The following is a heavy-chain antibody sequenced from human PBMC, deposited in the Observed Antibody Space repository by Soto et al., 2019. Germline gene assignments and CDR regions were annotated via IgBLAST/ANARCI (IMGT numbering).Heavy chain of an antibody. J-gene: IGHJ4*02. Sequence: SETLSLTCAVSGGSISSGGYSWSWIRQPPGKGLEWIGYIYHSGSTYYNPSLKSRVTISVDRSKNQFSLKLSSVTAADTAVYYCARGGCSGGSCYFDYWGQGTLVTVSS. V-gene: IGHV4-30-2*01. D-gene: IGHD2-15*01. CDR2: IYHSGST. CDR3: ARGGCSGGSCYFDY. CDR1: GGSISSGGYS.